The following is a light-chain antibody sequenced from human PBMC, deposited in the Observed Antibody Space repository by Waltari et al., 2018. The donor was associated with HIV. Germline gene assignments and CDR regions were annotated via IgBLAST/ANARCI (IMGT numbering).Light chain of an antibody. Sequence: DIVMTQSPDSLAVSLGERATINCKSSQNVLYSSNNKNYLAWYQQKPRQPPKLRIYWASTRASGVPERFSGSGSGTDFTLTISSLQAEDVAIYYCQQYLNTPWTFGQGTKVEVK. J-gene: IGKJ1*01. CDR1: QNVLYSSNNKNY. CDR2: WAS. V-gene: IGKV4-1*01. CDR3: QQYLNTPWT.